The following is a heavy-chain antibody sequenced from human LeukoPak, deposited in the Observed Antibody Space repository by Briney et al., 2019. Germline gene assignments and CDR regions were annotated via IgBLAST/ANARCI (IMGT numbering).Heavy chain of an antibody. CDR1: GGSISSGGYY. CDR3: ARERGGGGTNSFDY. V-gene: IGHV4-31*03. Sequence: SQTLSLTCTVSGGSISSGGYYWSWIRQHPGKGLEWIGYIYYSGSTYYNPSLKSRVTISVDTSKNQFYPKLSSVTAADTAVYYCARERGGGGTNSFDYWGQGILVTVSS. J-gene: IGHJ4*02. CDR2: IYYSGST. D-gene: IGHD3-16*01.